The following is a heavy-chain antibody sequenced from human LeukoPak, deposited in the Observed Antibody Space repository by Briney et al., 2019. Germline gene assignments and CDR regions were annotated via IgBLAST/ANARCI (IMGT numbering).Heavy chain of an antibody. CDR1: GGSISGYF. D-gene: IGHD4-23*01. CDR3: AREKYGGSTVVDY. Sequence: SETLSLTCSVSGGSISGYFWTWIRQPAGKGLEWIGRIYSSGRTNYNPSLKSRVTMSVDTSKNQFSLKLSSVTAADTALYYCAREKYGGSTVVDYWGQGTLVTVSS. CDR2: IYSSGRT. V-gene: IGHV4-4*07. J-gene: IGHJ4*02.